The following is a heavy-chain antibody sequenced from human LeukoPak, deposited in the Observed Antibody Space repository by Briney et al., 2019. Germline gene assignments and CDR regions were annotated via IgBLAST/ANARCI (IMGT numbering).Heavy chain of an antibody. CDR3: TRGTVAAAGSTMESYFDY. Sequence: GGSLRLSCTASGFTFGDYAMSWFRQAPGKGLEWVGFIRSKAYGGTTEYAASVKGRFTISRDDSKSIAYLQMNSLKTEDTAVYYCTRGTVAAAGSTMESYFDYWGQGTLVTVSS. J-gene: IGHJ4*02. D-gene: IGHD6-13*01. V-gene: IGHV3-49*03. CDR2: IRSKAYGGTT. CDR1: GFTFGDYA.